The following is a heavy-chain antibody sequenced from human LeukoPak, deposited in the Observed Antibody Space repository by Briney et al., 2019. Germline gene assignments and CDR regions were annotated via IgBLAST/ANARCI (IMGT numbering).Heavy chain of an antibody. D-gene: IGHD3-22*01. V-gene: IGHV3-48*03. CDR2: ISSSGSTI. CDR3: ARDGVSYYYDSSGGYYFDY. Sequence: PGGSLRLSCAASGFTFSSYEMNWVRQAPGKGLEWVSYISSSGSTIYYADSVKGRFTISRDNAKNSLYLQMNSLRAGDTAVYYCARDGVSYYYDSSGGYYFDYWGQGTLVTVSS. J-gene: IGHJ4*02. CDR1: GFTFSSYE.